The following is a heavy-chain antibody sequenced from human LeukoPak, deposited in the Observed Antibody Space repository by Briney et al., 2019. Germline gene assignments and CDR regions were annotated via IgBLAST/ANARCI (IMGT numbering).Heavy chain of an antibody. J-gene: IGHJ6*02. V-gene: IGHV4-39*07. CDR3: ARAYDFWSGYPYYGMDV. D-gene: IGHD3-3*01. CDR2: IYHSGST. Sequence: SETLSLTCTVSGGSISGSSYYWGWIRQPPGKGLEWIGEIYHSGSTNYNPSLKSRVTISVDKSKNQFSLKLSSVTAADTAVYYCARAYDFWSGYPYYGMDVWGQETTVTVSS. CDR1: GGSISGSSYY.